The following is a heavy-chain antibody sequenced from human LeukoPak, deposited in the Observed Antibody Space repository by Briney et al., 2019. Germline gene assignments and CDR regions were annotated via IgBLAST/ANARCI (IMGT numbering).Heavy chain of an antibody. CDR3: VRDYSYAFDI. D-gene: IGHD2-15*01. J-gene: IGHJ3*02. CDR2: IGTSTTAV. CDR1: GFPFTSYS. V-gene: IGHV3-48*01. Sequence: GGSLRLSCAASGFPFTSYSMNWGRQAPGKGLEWISYIGTSTTAVYYADSVKGRFTISRDDAKNSLYLQMSGLRAEDTAVYYCVRDYSYAFDIWGQGTVVSVSS.